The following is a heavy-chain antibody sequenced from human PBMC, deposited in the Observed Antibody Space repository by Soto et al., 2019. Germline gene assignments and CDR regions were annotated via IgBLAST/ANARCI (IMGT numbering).Heavy chain of an antibody. CDR2: IIPIFGTA. Sequence: GASVKVSCKASGGTFSSYAISWVRQAPGQGLEWMGGIIPIFGTANYAQKFQGRVTITADESTSTAYMELSSLRSEDTAVYYCARAEVALVPAAIERAFDIWGQGTMVPVSS. D-gene: IGHD2-2*01. CDR3: ARAEVALVPAAIERAFDI. CDR1: GGTFSSYA. J-gene: IGHJ3*02. V-gene: IGHV1-69*13.